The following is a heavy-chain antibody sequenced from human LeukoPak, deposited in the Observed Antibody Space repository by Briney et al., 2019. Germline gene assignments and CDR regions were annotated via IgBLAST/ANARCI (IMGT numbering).Heavy chain of an antibody. CDR3: ARGHAYYYGSGGYLGYYYGMDV. D-gene: IGHD3-10*01. J-gene: IGHJ6*02. Sequence: GASVKVSCKASGYIFTSFDINWVRQATGQGLEWMGWMNPNSGNTDYAQKFQGRVTMTRDTSMSTAYMELSSLRSEDTAMYYCARGHAYYYGSGGYLGYYYGMDVWGQGTTVSVSS. CDR1: GYIFTSFD. CDR2: MNPNSGNT. V-gene: IGHV1-8*01.